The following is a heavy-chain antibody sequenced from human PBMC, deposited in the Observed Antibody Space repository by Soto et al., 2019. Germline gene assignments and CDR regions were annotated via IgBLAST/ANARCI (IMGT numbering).Heavy chain of an antibody. CDR3: ARVDCSSTSCYDYYYSYGMDV. Sequence: SVKVSCKVSGYTLTELSMHWVRQAPGKGLEWMGGIIPIFGTANYAQKFQGRVTITADESTSTAYMELSSLRSEDTAVYYCARVDCSSTSCYDYYYSYGMDVWGQGTTVTVSS. V-gene: IGHV1-69*13. CDR2: IIPIFGTA. J-gene: IGHJ6*02. D-gene: IGHD2-2*01. CDR1: GYTLTELS.